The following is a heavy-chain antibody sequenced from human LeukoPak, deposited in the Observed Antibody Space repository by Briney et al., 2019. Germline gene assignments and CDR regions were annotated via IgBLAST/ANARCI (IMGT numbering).Heavy chain of an antibody. V-gene: IGHV4-4*07. J-gene: IGHJ3*02. Sequence: SETLSLTCTVSGCSISSYYWSWIRQPAGKGLEWIGRIYTSGSTNYNPSPKSRVTMTVNTSNNQFSLKLTSITAADTTVYYYARDWGTETGAFDIWGQGTMVTVSS. CDR1: GCSISSYY. CDR2: IYTSGST. D-gene: IGHD1-1*01. CDR3: ARDWGTETGAFDI.